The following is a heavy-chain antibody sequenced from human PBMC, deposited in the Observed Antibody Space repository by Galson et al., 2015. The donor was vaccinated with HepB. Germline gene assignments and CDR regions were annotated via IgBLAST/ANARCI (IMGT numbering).Heavy chain of an antibody. CDR1: GFTFTSSA. D-gene: IGHD6-19*01. J-gene: IGHJ6*02. CDR2: IVVGSGNT. Sequence: SVKVSCKASGFTFTSSAVQWVRQARGQRLEWIGWIVVGSGNTNYAQKFQERVTITRDMSTSTAYMELSSLRSEDTAVYYCAAAIAVAGYYYYYGMDVWGQGTTVTVSS. CDR3: AAAIAVAGYYYYYGMDV. V-gene: IGHV1-58*01.